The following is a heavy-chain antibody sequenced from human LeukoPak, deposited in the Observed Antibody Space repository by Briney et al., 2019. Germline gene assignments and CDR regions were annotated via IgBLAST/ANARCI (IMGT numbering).Heavy chain of an antibody. D-gene: IGHD3-22*01. CDR3: ARPYYYDSRIDP. CDR2: MYYSGST. V-gene: IGHV4-30-4*02. J-gene: IGHJ5*02. CDR1: GGSISSCDYY. Sequence: PSETLSLTCTVSGGSISSCDYYWSWIRQPPGKGLEWIAYMYYSGSTYYNPSLKSRVTMTADTSKNQLSLKLGSVTAADTAVYYCARPYYYDSRIDPWGQGILVTVSS.